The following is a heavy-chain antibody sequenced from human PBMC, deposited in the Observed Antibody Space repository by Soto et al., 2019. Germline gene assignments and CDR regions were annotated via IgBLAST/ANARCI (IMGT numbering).Heavy chain of an antibody. V-gene: IGHV1-69*12. J-gene: IGHJ6*02. CDR1: GGTFSSYA. CDR3: ATGMERRSGYCYYGMDV. CDR2: IIPIFGTA. Sequence: QVQLVQSGAEVKKPGSSVKVSCKASGGTFSSYAISWVRQAPGRGLEWMGGIIPIFGTANYAQKFQGRVTITADESTSTVYMELSSLRSEDTAVYYCATGMERRSGYCYYGMDVWGQGTTVTVSS. D-gene: IGHD1-1*01.